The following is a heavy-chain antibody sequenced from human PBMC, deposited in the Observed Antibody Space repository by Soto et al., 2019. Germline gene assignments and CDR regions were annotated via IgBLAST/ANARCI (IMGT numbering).Heavy chain of an antibody. D-gene: IGHD6-13*01. V-gene: IGHV1-69*02. CDR3: AREGYTRGAFDI. CDR1: GGPFSSYT. Sequence: ASVKVSCKASGGPFSSYTISWVRQAPGQGLEWMGRIIPILGIANYAQKFQGRVTMTRDTSTSTVYMELSSLRSEDTAVYYCAREGYTRGAFDIWGQGTMVTVSS. CDR2: IIPILGIA. J-gene: IGHJ3*02.